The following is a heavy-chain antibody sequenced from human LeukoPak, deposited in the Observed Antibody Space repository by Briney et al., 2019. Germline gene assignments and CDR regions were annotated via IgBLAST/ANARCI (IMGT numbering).Heavy chain of an antibody. D-gene: IGHD5-18*01. CDR1: GFTFSSYA. J-gene: IGHJ4*02. CDR3: AKNGRGYSSDYFDY. CDR2: ISGSGGST. V-gene: IGHV3-23*01. Sequence: GGSLRLSCAASGFTFSSYAMSWVRPAPGKGLEWVSAISGSGGSTYYADSVKGRFTISRDNSKNTLYLQMNTLRPEDTAVYPCAKNGRGYSSDYFDYWGQGTLVTVSS.